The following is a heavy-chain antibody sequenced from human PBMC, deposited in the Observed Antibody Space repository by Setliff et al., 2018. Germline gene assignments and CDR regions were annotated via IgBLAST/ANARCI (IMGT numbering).Heavy chain of an antibody. CDR1: GYTFSNYG. J-gene: IGHJ4*02. D-gene: IGHD2-8*01. CDR2: ISAYTGNT. Sequence: ASVQVSCKASGYTFSNYGITWVRQAPGQGLEWMGWISAYTGNTKFAQKFQGRVTMTTDTSTSTAYLELRSLTSDDTAVYYCSKLVRYCTTTACQGASGAEFWGQGTLVTVSS. V-gene: IGHV1-18*01. CDR3: SKLVRYCTTTACQGASGAEF.